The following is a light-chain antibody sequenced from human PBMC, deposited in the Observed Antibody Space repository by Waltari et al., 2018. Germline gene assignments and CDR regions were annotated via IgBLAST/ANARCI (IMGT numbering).Light chain of an antibody. CDR1: QSVNNK. Sequence: EIVMTQSPATLSVSPGERVTLSCRASQSVNNKLAWYQQKPGQAPRLLIYDASTRATGIPTSFSGSGSGTEFTITISSLQSEDFAVYYCQQYSDWPLTFGPGTKVDVK. J-gene: IGKJ3*01. CDR2: DAS. V-gene: IGKV3-15*01. CDR3: QQYSDWPLT.